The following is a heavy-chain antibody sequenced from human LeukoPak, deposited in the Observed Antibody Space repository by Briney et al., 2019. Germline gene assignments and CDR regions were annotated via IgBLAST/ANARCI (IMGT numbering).Heavy chain of an antibody. CDR2: IWRDGNNR. Sequence: GGSLRLSCAPSGFTFRNYGTHWVRQAPGEGLEWVSFIWRDGNNRFYAHSVKGRFTLSRDNSKNTQCLQMDTLRAEDTALYYCAKDPGGSVSGFYMDVWGKGTMVIVSS. V-gene: IGHV3-30*02. CDR1: GFTFRNYG. J-gene: IGHJ6*03. CDR3: AKDPGGSVSGFYMDV. D-gene: IGHD1-26*01.